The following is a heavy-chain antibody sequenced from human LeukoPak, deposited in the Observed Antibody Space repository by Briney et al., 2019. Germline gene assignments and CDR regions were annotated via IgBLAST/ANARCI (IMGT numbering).Heavy chain of an antibody. Sequence: SETLSLTCAVYGGSFSGYYWSWIRQPPGKGLEWIGEINHSGSTNYNPSLKSRVTISVDTSKNQFSLKLSSVTAADTAVYYCARGLHPPYSSSWYLGNWFDPWGQGTLVTVSS. D-gene: IGHD6-13*01. CDR1: GGSFSGYY. V-gene: IGHV4-34*01. CDR2: INHSGST. CDR3: ARGLHPPYSSSWYLGNWFDP. J-gene: IGHJ5*02.